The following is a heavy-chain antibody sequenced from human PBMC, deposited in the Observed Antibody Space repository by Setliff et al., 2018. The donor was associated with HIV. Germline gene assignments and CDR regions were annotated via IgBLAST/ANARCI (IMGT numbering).Heavy chain of an antibody. CDR2: IYTSGSTSGSA. CDR1: GGSISSGTYY. V-gene: IGHV4-61*09. Sequence: PSETLSLTCTVSGGSISSGTYYWSWIRQPAGKGLEWIGHIYTSGSTSGSANYNPSLKSRVTISVDTSKNHFSLKLSAVTAADTAIYFCARTRTTGNDPWGQGILVTVSS. CDR3: ARTRTTGNDP. J-gene: IGHJ5*02. D-gene: IGHD1-1*01.